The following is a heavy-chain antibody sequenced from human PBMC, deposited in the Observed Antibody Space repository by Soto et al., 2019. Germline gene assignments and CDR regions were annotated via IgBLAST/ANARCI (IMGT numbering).Heavy chain of an antibody. CDR3: ARGGRRVWFGEFDAFDI. J-gene: IGHJ3*02. V-gene: IGHV3-74*01. CDR2: INSDGSRT. Sequence: EVQLVESGGGLVQPGGSLRLSCAASGFTFSSYWMHWVRQAPGKGLVWVSRINSDGSRTSYADAVKGRFTISRDNAKNTLYHQMNRLRAEDTAVYYCARGGRRVWFGEFDAFDIWGQGTMVTVSS. CDR1: GFTFSSYW. D-gene: IGHD3-10*01.